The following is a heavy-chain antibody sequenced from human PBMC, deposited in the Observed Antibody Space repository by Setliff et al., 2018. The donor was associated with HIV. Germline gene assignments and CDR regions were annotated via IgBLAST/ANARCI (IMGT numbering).Heavy chain of an antibody. Sequence: TLSLTCTVSGGSISSSNWWSWVRQPPGKGLEWIGSMSYSGSTIYNSSLKTRVTISVDTSKNHFSLRLSSVSAADTAVYYCVTDDGSGREDWGPGVMVTVSS. J-gene: IGHJ4*02. CDR2: MSYSGST. V-gene: IGHV4-4*02. CDR3: VTDDGSGRED. CDR1: GGSISSSNW. D-gene: IGHD3-10*01.